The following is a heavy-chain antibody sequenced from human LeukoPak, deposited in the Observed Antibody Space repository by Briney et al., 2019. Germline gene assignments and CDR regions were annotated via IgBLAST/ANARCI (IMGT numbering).Heavy chain of an antibody. Sequence: GSLRLSCAASEFSVGTNYMSWVRQAPGKGLEWVSTIYTGGSTYYADSVRGRFTISRDNSKNTLYLQMNSLRAEDTAVYYCACTWVQLYYGMDVWGQGTTVTVSS. V-gene: IGHV3-66*01. CDR3: ACTWVQLYYGMDV. CDR1: EFSVGTNY. CDR2: IYTGGST. D-gene: IGHD1-1*01. J-gene: IGHJ6*02.